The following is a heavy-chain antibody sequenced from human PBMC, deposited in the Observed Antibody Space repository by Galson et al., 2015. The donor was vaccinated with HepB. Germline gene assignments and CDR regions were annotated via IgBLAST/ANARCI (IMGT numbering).Heavy chain of an antibody. CDR3: ARDRHDFWSGYGMDV. CDR2: IYYSGST. CDR1: GGSISSSSYY. V-gene: IGHV4-39*07. J-gene: IGHJ6*04. Sequence: ETLSLTCTVSGGSISSSSYYWGWIRQPPGKGLEWIGSIYYSGSTYYNPSLKSRVTISVDTSKNQFSLKLSSVTAADTAVYYCARDRHDFWSGYGMDVWGKGTTVTVSS. D-gene: IGHD3-3*01.